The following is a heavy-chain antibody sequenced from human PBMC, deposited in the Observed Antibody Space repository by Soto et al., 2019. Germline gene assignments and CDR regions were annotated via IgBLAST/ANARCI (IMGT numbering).Heavy chain of an antibody. CDR1: GGTFSSYA. D-gene: IGHD6-13*01. Sequence: QVQLVQSGAEVKKPGSSVKVSCKASGGTFSSYAISWVRQAPGQGLEWMGGIIPIFGTANYAQKFQGRVTITADESTSTAYRELSSLRSEDTAVYYCARVYSSSWYLGPYYYGMDVWGQGTTVTVSS. CDR3: ARVYSSSWYLGPYYYGMDV. V-gene: IGHV1-69*01. CDR2: IIPIFGTA. J-gene: IGHJ6*02.